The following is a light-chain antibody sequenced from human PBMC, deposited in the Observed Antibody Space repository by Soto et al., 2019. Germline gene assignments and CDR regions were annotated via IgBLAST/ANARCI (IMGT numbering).Light chain of an antibody. Sequence: QSALTQPASVSGSPGQSITISCTGTSSDVGGYNYVSWYQQHPGRAPKLMIYEVTNRPSGVSNRFSGSQSGNTASLTISGLQAEDDADYYCSSYTSSSTLVFGGGTQLTVL. J-gene: IGLJ2*01. CDR1: SSDVGGYNY. V-gene: IGLV2-14*01. CDR2: EVT. CDR3: SSYTSSSTLV.